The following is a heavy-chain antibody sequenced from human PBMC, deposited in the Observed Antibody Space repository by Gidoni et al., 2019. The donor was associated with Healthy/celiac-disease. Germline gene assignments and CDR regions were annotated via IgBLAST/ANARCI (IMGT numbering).Heavy chain of an antibody. J-gene: IGHJ4*02. CDR1: VFTFSIYS. D-gene: IGHD3-3*01. CDR3: AKDLTIFGVVIIPVVFDY. V-gene: IGHV3-23*01. CDR2: ISGSGGST. Sequence: EVQLLESGGGFVQPGGSLRLSCAASVFTFSIYSMSWFRQAPGKGLEWVSAISGSGGSTYYADYVKGRLTIYRDNSKNTLYLQMNSLRAEDTAVYYCAKDLTIFGVVIIPVVFDYWGQGTLVTVSS.